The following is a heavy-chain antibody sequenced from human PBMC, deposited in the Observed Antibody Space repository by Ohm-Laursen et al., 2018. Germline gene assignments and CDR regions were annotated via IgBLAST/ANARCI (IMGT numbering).Heavy chain of an antibody. J-gene: IGHJ4*02. CDR3: ARRTYFDS. CDR2: IYYNRDT. CDR1: GGSINNDY. Sequence: TLSLTCPVSGGSINNDYWSWVRQPPGKELEWIGYIYYNRDTRYNPSLKSRVTISVDTSKNQLSLRLSSVTAADTAVYYCARRTYFDSWGQGTLVTVSS. V-gene: IGHV4-59*01.